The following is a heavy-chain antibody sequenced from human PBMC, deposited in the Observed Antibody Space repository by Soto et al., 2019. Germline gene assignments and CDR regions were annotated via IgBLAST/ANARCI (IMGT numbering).Heavy chain of an antibody. J-gene: IGHJ6*04. Sequence: SETLSLTCTVSGGSISSYYWSWIRQPPGKGLEWIGYIYYSGSTNYNPSLKSRVTISVDTSKNQFSLKLSSVTAADTAVYYCAREERNGARGMDVWGKGTTVTVSS. V-gene: IGHV4-59*01. CDR2: IYYSGST. CDR3: AREERNGARGMDV. CDR1: GGSISSYY. D-gene: IGHD4-17*01.